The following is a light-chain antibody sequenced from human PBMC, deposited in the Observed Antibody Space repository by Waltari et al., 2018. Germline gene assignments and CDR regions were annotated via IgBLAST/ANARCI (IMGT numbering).Light chain of an antibody. V-gene: IGLV1-40*01. CDR2: GTS. CDR3: QSYDTSLSVV. CDR1: GSNLGAGSD. J-gene: IGLJ2*01. Sequence: QSVLTQPPSVSGAPGQRVPISCTGTGSNLGAGSDAPWYQQLPGKAPKLLIYGTSTRPPGVPDRFFGSQSGTSASLAITGLQAEDEADYYCQSYDTSLSVVFGGGTKLTVL.